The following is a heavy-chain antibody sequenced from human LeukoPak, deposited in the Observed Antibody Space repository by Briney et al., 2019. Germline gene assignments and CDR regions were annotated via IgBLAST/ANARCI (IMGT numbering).Heavy chain of an antibody. Sequence: SETLSLTCTVSGGSISSSSYYWGWIRQPPGKGLEWIGNIYYSGSTNYNPSLKSRVTISVDTSKNQFSLNLISVTAADTAMYYCARYGGDGYSYIAYWGQGTLVTVSS. J-gene: IGHJ4*02. CDR3: ARYGGDGYSYIAY. CDR2: IYYSGST. CDR1: GGSISSSSYY. D-gene: IGHD5-24*01. V-gene: IGHV4-39*01.